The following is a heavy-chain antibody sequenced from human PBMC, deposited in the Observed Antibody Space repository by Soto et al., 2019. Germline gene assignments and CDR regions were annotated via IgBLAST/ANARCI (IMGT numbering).Heavy chain of an antibody. D-gene: IGHD6-19*01. V-gene: IGHV3-53*01. CDR1: GFTVSGNS. CDR2: IYIDGST. Sequence: EVQLVDSGGDLIQPGGSLRLSCGASGFTVSGNSLSWVRQAPGKGLEWVSYIYIDGSTYYADSVRGRFTLTRDNSKNTLYLQMNNLRGEDTAVYYCARDGGSGNAVAGIQYSGMDVWGQGTTVTVSS. CDR3: ARDGGSGNAVAGIQYSGMDV. J-gene: IGHJ6*02.